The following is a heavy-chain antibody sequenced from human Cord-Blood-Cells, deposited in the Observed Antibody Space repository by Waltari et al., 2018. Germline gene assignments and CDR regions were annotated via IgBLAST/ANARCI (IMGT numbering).Heavy chain of an antibody. V-gene: IGHV3-23*01. CDR3: AKDNLLDY. CDR1: GFTFSSYA. CDR2: ISGSGGST. J-gene: IGHJ4*02. Sequence: EVQLLESGGGLVQPGGSLILSCAAFGFTFSSYALGWVRQAPGKGLEWVSAISGSGGSTYYADSVKGRFTISRDNSKNTLYLQMNSLRAEDTAVYYCAKDNLLDYWGQGTLVTVSS.